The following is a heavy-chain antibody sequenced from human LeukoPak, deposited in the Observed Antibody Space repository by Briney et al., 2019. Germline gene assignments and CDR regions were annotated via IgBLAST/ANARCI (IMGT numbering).Heavy chain of an antibody. D-gene: IGHD2-8*01. V-gene: IGHV3-23*01. CDR2: IKSSGDST. J-gene: IGHJ4*02. Sequence: GGTLRLTCAASGFTFSNYAISWVRKAPGKGLEWVSPIKSSGDSTFYADSVKGRFTISRDNSKNKLYLQMNSLRAEDTALYYCAHGGFCTSSLCLLIEYWGQGTLVTVSS. CDR3: AHGGFCTSSLCLLIEY. CDR1: GFTFSNYA.